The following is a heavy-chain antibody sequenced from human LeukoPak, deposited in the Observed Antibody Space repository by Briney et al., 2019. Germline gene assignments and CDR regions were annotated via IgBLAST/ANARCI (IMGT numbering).Heavy chain of an antibody. V-gene: IGHV3-23*01. CDR3: TRGSGIVVAGWDWFDP. D-gene: IGHD6-19*01. CDR2: ISASGATT. Sequence: GGSLRLSCAASGFSFSSYAMSWVRQAPGKGLEWVSGISASGATTYYADSVKGRFTISRDNSKNTLNVQMNSLRSEDTAVYYCTRGSGIVVAGWDWFDPWGQGTLVTVSS. CDR1: GFSFSSYA. J-gene: IGHJ5*02.